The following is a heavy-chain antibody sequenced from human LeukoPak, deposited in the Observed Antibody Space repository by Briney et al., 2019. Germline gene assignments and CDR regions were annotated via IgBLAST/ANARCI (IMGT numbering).Heavy chain of an antibody. CDR2: INPNSGGT. V-gene: IGHV1-2*02. D-gene: IGHD5-12*01. CDR3: ATTLSWLRHNWFDP. CDR1: GYTFTGYY. Sequence: ASVKVSCKSSGYTFTGYYMHWVRQAPGQGLEWMGWINPNSGGTNYAQKFQGRVTMTRDTSISTAYMELSSLRSEDTAVYYCATTLSWLRHNWFDPWGQGTLVTVSS. J-gene: IGHJ5*02.